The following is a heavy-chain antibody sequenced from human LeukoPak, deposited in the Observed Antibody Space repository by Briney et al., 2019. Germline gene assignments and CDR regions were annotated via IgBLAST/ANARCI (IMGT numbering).Heavy chain of an antibody. CDR2: IYTSGST. Sequence: SETLSLTCTVSGGSISSYYWSWIRQPAGKGLEWIGRIYTSGSTNYNPSLKSRVTMSVDTSKNQFSLKLSSVTAADTAVYYCARSHSSSWYYPENWFDPWGQGTLVTVSS. V-gene: IGHV4-4*07. CDR1: GGSISSYY. CDR3: ARSHSSSWYYPENWFDP. J-gene: IGHJ5*02. D-gene: IGHD6-13*01.